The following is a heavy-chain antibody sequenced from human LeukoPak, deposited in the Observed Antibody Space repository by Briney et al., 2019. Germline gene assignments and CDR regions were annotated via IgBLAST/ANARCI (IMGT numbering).Heavy chain of an antibody. CDR1: DGSISSSNYY. D-gene: IGHD3-3*01. CDR3: ARQSQKTTFTIFGAHADY. Sequence: SETLSLTCTVSDGSISSSNYYWGWIRQPPGKGLEWIGSIYYGGSTYYNPSFKSRVTISVDTSKNQFSLKVTSVTAADTAVYYCARQSQKTTFTIFGAHADYWGQGTLVTVSS. J-gene: IGHJ4*02. CDR2: IYYGGST. V-gene: IGHV4-39*07.